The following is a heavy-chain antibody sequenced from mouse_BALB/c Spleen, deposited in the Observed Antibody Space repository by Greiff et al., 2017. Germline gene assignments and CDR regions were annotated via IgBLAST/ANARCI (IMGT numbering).Heavy chain of an antibody. V-gene: IGHV5-6*01. Sequence: EVQGVESGGDLVKPGGSLKLSCAASGFTFSSYGMSWVRQTPDKRLEWVATISSGGSYTYYPDSVTGRFTISRDNAKNTLYLQMSSLKSENTAMYYCARRYDYDISYWGQGTTLTVSS. D-gene: IGHD2-4*01. CDR3: ARRYDYDISY. J-gene: IGHJ2*01. CDR1: GFTFSSYG. CDR2: ISSGGSYT.